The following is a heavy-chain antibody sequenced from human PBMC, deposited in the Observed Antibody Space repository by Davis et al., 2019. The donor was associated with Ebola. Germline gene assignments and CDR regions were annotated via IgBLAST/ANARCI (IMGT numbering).Heavy chain of an antibody. J-gene: IGHJ4*02. Sequence: SVKVSCKASGYTFNSHGISWVRQAPGQGLEWMAWISAYNGHTNYAQKFQGRLTLTTDTSTSTVYMELRSLTSDDTAEYYCARGRNGGWDFDYWGQGTRVTVSS. CDR2: ISAYNGHT. V-gene: IGHV1-18*01. D-gene: IGHD6-19*01. CDR1: GYTFNSHG. CDR3: ARGRNGGWDFDY.